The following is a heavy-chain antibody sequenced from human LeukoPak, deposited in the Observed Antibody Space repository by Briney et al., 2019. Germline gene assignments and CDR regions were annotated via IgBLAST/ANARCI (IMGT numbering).Heavy chain of an antibody. D-gene: IGHD2-2*02. V-gene: IGHV5-51*01. CDR1: GYSFTSYW. Sequence: GESLKISCQGSGYSFTSYWIGWVRQLPGKGLEWMGIIYPGDSDTRYSPSFQGQVTISADKSISTAYLQWSSLKASDTAMYYCARLKVVPAAILFWFDPWGQGTLVTVSS. CDR2: IYPGDSDT. CDR3: ARLKVVPAAILFWFDP. J-gene: IGHJ5*02.